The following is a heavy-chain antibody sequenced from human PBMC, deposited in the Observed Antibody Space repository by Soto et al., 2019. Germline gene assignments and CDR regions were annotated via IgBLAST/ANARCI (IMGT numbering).Heavy chain of an antibody. D-gene: IGHD6-13*01. Sequence: ASLKVSCNASGYTFTSYAMHWVRQAPGQRLEWRGCINAGNGNTKYSQKFQGRVTITRDTSASTDYMELSRLRSEDTAVYYCARDPGGGSSWYTSYYYYGMHXWGQATTVTVS. CDR3: ARDPGGGSSWYTSYYYYGMHX. J-gene: IGHJ6*02. CDR2: INAGNGNT. V-gene: IGHV1-3*01. CDR1: GYTFTSYA.